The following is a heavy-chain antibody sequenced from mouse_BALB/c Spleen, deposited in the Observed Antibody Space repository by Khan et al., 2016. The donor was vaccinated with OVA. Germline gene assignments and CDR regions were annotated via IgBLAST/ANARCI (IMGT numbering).Heavy chain of an antibody. Sequence: EVQLQDSGPGLVKPSQSLSLTCTVTGYSITSDYAWNWIRQFPGNKLEWMGYINYSGSTNYNPALKSRISITRDTSKNQFFLQLNSVTTADTATYYCARDGSRYNYAMDYWGQGTSVTVSS. CDR3: ARDGSRYNYAMDY. J-gene: IGHJ4*01. CDR2: INYSGST. D-gene: IGHD2-3*01. V-gene: IGHV3-2*02. CDR1: GYSITSDYA.